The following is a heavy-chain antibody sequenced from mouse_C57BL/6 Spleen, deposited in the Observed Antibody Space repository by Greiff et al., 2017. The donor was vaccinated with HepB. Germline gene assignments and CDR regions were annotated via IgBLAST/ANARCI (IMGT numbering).Heavy chain of an antibody. D-gene: IGHD2-5*01. V-gene: IGHV2-6*01. Sequence: VQLQESGPGLVAPSQSLSITCTVSGFSLTSYGVDWVRQSPGKGLEWLGVIWGVGSTNYNSALKSRLSISKDNSKSQVFLKMNSLQTDDTAMYYCARRGSNYPYYYAMDYWGQGTSVTVSS. J-gene: IGHJ4*01. CDR3: ARRGSNYPYYYAMDY. CDR2: IWGVGST. CDR1: GFSLTSYG.